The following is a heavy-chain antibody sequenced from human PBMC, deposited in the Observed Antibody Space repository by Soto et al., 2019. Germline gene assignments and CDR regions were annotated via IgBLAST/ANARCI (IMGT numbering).Heavy chain of an antibody. CDR3: ARDNPPFYDFRSRLRAYVLEYFDS. CDR2: ISYDGTKK. V-gene: IGHV3-30*04. Sequence: PVGSLRFSCAASGSMFNSYVMHWVRRAPGKGLEWVGFISYDGTKKDYADSVKGRFIISRDNSEETLYLQMNSLRPEDSGVYYCARDNPPFYDFRSRLRAYVLEYFDSWGQGTVVTVSS. CDR1: GSMFNSYV. J-gene: IGHJ4*02. D-gene: IGHD3-3*01.